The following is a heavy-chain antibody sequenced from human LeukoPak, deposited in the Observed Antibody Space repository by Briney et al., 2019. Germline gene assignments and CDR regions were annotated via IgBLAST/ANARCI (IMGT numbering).Heavy chain of an antibody. Sequence: SETLSLTCAVYGGSFSGYYWSWIRQPAGKGLEWIGRLYTSGSTNYDPSLKSRLTMSADTSKNQFSLNLRSVTAADTAIYYCARDRVDSSGYYYYYGIDVWGQGTAVTVSS. CDR3: ARDRVDSSGYYYYYGIDV. J-gene: IGHJ6*02. CDR2: LYTSGST. CDR1: GGSFSGYY. D-gene: IGHD3-22*01. V-gene: IGHV4-59*10.